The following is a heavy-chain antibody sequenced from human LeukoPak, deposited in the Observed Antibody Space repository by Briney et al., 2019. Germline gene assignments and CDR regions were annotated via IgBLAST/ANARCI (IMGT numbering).Heavy chain of an antibody. D-gene: IGHD3-3*01. CDR1: GYTFTSYD. V-gene: IGHV1-8*01. J-gene: IGHJ5*02. CDR2: MNPNSGNT. CDR3: ARVVLRANWFDP. Sequence: ASVKVSCKASGYTFTSYDINWVRQATGQGLEWMGWMNPNSGNTGYAQKFQGRVTMTRNTSISTAYMELSSLRSEDTAVYYCARVVLRANWFDPWGQGTLVTVSS.